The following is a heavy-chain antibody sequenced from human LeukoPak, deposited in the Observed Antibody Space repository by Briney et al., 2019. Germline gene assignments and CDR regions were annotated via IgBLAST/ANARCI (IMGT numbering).Heavy chain of an antibody. V-gene: IGHV4-59*01. J-gene: IGHJ4*02. CDR3: ARDADSSGYYYPDFDY. Sequence: SETLSLTCTISGGSISTYYWSWIRQSPGKGLEWIGYIYYTGSTKYTPSLQSRVTISIDTSKNQFSLKMRSVTAADTAVYYCARDADSSGYYYPDFDYWGQGTLVTVSS. CDR2: IYYTGST. CDR1: GGSISTYY. D-gene: IGHD3-22*01.